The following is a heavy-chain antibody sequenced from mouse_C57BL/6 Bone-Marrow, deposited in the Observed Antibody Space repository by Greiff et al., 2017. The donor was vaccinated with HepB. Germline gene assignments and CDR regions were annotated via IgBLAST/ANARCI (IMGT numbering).Heavy chain of an antibody. CDR3: ERSAITTVVGDY. D-gene: IGHD1-1*01. J-gene: IGHJ2*01. V-gene: IGHV1-61*01. Sequence: QVQLQQPGAELVRPGSSVKLSCKASGYTFTSYWMDWVKQRPGQGLEWIGNIYPSDSETHYNQKFKDKATLTVDKSSSTAYMRLNSLTSEDSAVYYCERSAITTVVGDYWGQGTTLTVSS. CDR1: GYTFTSYW. CDR2: IYPSDSET.